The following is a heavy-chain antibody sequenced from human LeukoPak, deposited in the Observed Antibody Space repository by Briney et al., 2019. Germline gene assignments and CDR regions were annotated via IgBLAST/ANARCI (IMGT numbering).Heavy chain of an antibody. V-gene: IGHV4-4*07. CDR1: GGSITSYY. CDR2: ISTSVSA. CDR3: ARAGGSGTYFSEYYFDH. Sequence: PSETLSLTCTVSGGSITSYYWSWIRQPAGKGLEWIGRISTSVSANYNPSLKTRVTISLDASKNQFSLKLSSVTAADTAIYYCARAGGSGTYFSEYYFDHWGHGTLVTVSS. J-gene: IGHJ4*01. D-gene: IGHD3-10*01.